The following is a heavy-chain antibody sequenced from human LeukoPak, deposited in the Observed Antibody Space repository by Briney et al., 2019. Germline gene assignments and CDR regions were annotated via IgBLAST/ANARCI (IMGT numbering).Heavy chain of an antibody. J-gene: IGHJ1*01. Sequence: GGSLRLSCAASGFTFDDYAMHWVRQAPGKGLEWVSLISWDGGSTYYADSVKGRFTISRDNSKNSLYLQMNSLGAEDTALYYCAKDIAAVAGTTSNFQHWGQGTLVTVSS. CDR3: AKDIAAVAGTTSNFQH. CDR1: GFTFDDYA. D-gene: IGHD6-19*01. CDR2: ISWDGGST. V-gene: IGHV3-43D*03.